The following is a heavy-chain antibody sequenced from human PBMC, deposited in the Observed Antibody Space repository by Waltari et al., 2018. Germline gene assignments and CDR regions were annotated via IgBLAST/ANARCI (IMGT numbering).Heavy chain of an antibody. V-gene: IGHV1-8*01. D-gene: IGHD3-22*01. CDR2: MSPNSGHT. CDR3: SDSSGP. CDR1: GYSFTNYD. J-gene: IGHJ5*02. Sequence: QVQLVQSGAEVKKPGASVKVSCKASGYSFTNYDINWVRQATGQGLEWMGWMSPNSGHTAYAQNLQGRVTMTRNTSINTVYMELSSLTADDTATYYCSDSSGPWGQGTLVTVSS.